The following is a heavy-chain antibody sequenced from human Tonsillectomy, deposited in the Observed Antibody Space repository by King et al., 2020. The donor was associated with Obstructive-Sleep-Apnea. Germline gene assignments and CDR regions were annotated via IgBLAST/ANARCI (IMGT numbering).Heavy chain of an antibody. D-gene: IGHD3-16*01. J-gene: IGHJ4*02. Sequence: VQLQESGPGLVKPSQTLSLTCAVSGGSIDRGGYSWSWIRQPPGMGLEWIGYIYNNGGTYHNPSLQSRITLSVVTSKNQFSLKLSSVTAADTAVYYCARVGFTFGGVFDYWGLGTLVTVSS. V-gene: IGHV4-30-4*07. CDR1: GGSIDRGGYS. CDR2: IYNNGGT. CDR3: ARVGFTFGGVFDY.